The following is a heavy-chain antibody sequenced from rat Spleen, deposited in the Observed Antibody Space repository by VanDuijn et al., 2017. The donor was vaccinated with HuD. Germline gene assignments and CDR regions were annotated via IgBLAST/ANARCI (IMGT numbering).Heavy chain of an antibody. D-gene: IGHD4-1*01. J-gene: IGHJ2*01. Sequence: QVQLKESGPGLVQPSQTLSLTCTVSGFSLTSYGVLWVRQPPGKGLEWMGIIWSNGNTNYNSVLKSRLSISRDTSKSQVYLKMNSLQSEDTTTYYCARDGGGWGYYFDYWGQGVMVTVSS. V-gene: IGHV2-13*01. CDR2: IWSNGNT. CDR1: GFSLTSYG. CDR3: ARDGGGWGYYFDY.